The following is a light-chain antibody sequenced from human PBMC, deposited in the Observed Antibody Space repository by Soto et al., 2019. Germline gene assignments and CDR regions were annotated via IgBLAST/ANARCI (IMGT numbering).Light chain of an antibody. V-gene: IGLV1-40*01. J-gene: IGLJ1*01. CDR3: QSYDSRSNYV. CDR1: SSSIGAGSD. CDR2: GNN. Sequence: QSVLTQPPSVSGAPGQRVTISCTGSSSSIGAGSDVHWYQQLPGTAPKLLIYGNNNRPSGVPDRFSGSKSGTSASLAITGLQAEDEADYYCQSYDSRSNYVFGTGTKLTVL.